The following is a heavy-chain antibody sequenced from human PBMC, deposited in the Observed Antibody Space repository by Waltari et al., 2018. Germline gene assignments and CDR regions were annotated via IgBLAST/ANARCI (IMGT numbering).Heavy chain of an antibody. CDR2: IYPADSQS. V-gene: IGHV5-51*01. CDR1: GYSFSRYW. Sequence: EVQLVQSGAEVKKPGESLRISCKGSGYSFSRYWIAWVRQMPGQGLEWMGIIYPADSQSIYSPSFEGQVTISLDKSIRTAYLQWSSLKASDSAMYYCARQADYNYRSGYPDYWGQGTLVTVSS. J-gene: IGHJ4*02. CDR3: ARQADYNYRSGYPDY. D-gene: IGHD3-22*01.